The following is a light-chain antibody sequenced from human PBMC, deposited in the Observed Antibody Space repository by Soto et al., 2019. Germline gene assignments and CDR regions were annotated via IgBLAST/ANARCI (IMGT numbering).Light chain of an antibody. CDR2: GAS. CDR1: QSVSSIY. Sequence: EIVLTQSPGTLSLSPGERATLSCRASQSVSSIYLAWYQQKPGQAPRLLIHGASSRATGIPDRFSGSGSGTDFTLTISRLEPEDFAVYYCHQYGSSPQTFGQGTKVEIK. CDR3: HQYGSSPQT. J-gene: IGKJ1*01. V-gene: IGKV3-20*01.